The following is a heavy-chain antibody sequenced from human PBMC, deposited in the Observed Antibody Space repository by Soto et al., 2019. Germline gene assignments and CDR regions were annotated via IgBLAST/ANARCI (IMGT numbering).Heavy chain of an antibody. CDR2: ISGSGGST. CDR3: AKRSTSDYDPIGCDP. V-gene: IGHV3-23*01. J-gene: IGHJ5*02. D-gene: IGHD5-12*01. Sequence: GGSLRLSCAASGFTFSSYAMSWVRQAPGKGLEWVSAISGSGGSTYYADSVKGRFTISRDKSKNTQYLQMHSLTAEDRAVYHWAKRSTSDYDPIGCDPWGQGTLVTVS. CDR1: GFTFSSYA.